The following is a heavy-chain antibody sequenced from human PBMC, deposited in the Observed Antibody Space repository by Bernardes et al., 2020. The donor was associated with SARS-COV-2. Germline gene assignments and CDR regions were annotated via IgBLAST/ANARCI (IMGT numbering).Heavy chain of an antibody. Sequence: SETLSLTCTVSGVSISGSTYGWGWIRQPPGKGLEWIATLYYSGNTYYSPSLKSRVTMSVDKNKNQLPLELRAVTAADTANYYGWRPGVTTMRGPPRRLSYGMDVWGQGTTVTVSS. J-gene: IGHJ6*02. CDR1: GVSISGSTYG. CDR2: LYYSGNT. V-gene: IGHV4-39*01. CDR3: WRPGVTTMRGPPRRLSYGMDV. D-gene: IGHD5-12*01.